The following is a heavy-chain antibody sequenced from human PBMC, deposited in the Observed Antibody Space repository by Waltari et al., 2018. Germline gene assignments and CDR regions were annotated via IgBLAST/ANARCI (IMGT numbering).Heavy chain of an antibody. D-gene: IGHD3-10*01. Sequence: QVQLVQSGTEVMKPGASVKVSCKASGYTFTGYYIHWIRQAPGQGLEWMGWINPNSGGTNYAQKFQGRVTMTRDTSISTAYMELSRLTSDDTAVFYCARGDCCTTDCNRGNWFDPWGQGTLLTVSS. CDR3: ARGDCCTTDCNRGNWFDP. CDR1: GYTFTGYY. J-gene: IGHJ5*02. CDR2: INPNSGGT. V-gene: IGHV1-2*02.